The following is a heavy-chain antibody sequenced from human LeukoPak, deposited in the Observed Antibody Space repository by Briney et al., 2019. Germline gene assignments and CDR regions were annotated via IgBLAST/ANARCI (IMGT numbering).Heavy chain of an antibody. J-gene: IGHJ5*02. CDR3: VRSKVVVTNWFDP. Sequence: PSETLSLTCTVSGGSISSTTYYWGWVRQPPGKGLEWIGSIYYSGSTYYNPSLKSRVTISVGTSKNQFSLKLTPVTAADTAVYYCVRSKVVVTNWFDPWGQGILVTVSS. CDR1: GGSISSTTYY. D-gene: IGHD3-22*01. CDR2: IYYSGST. V-gene: IGHV4-39*01.